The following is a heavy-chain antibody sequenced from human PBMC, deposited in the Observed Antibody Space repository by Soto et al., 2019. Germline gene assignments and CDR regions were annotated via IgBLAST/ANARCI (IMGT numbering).Heavy chain of an antibody. CDR2: IFRDDNT. J-gene: IGHJ4*02. V-gene: IGHV3-66*01. CDR1: GFTVSSNY. CDR3: ARVPSRYGSLNDYFDY. Sequence: HPGGSLRLSCAASGFTVSSNYMSWVRQAPGKGLEWVSLIFRDDNTYYADSVKGRFTISRDNSKNTLYLQMNSLRAEDTAVYYCARVPSRYGSLNDYFDYWGQGT. D-gene: IGHD6-13*01.